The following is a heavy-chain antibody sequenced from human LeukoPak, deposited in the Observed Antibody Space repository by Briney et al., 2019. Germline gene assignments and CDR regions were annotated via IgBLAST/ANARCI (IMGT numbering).Heavy chain of an antibody. J-gene: IGHJ6*02. Sequence: GGSLRLSCAASGFTFSSYAMSWVRQAPGKGLEWVSAISGSGGSTYYADSVKGRFTISRDNSKNTLYLQMNSLRAEDTAVYYCAKELDYDILTGYYYYYGMDVWGQGTTVTVSS. D-gene: IGHD3-9*01. CDR2: ISGSGGST. CDR3: AKELDYDILTGYYYYYGMDV. CDR1: GFTFSSYA. V-gene: IGHV3-23*01.